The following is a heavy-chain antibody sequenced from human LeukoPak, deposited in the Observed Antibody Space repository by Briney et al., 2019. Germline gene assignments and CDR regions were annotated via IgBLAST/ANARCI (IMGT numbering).Heavy chain of an antibody. CDR3: ARGSGYSYGYLDY. V-gene: IGHV1-69*04. J-gene: IGHJ4*02. CDR2: IIPIFGIA. Sequence: AASVKVSCKASGGTFSSYAISWVRQAPGQGLEWMGRIIPIFGIANYAQKFQGRVTITADKSTSTAYMELSSLRSEDTAVYYCARGSGYSYGYLDYWGQGTLVTVSS. D-gene: IGHD5-18*01. CDR1: GGTFSSYA.